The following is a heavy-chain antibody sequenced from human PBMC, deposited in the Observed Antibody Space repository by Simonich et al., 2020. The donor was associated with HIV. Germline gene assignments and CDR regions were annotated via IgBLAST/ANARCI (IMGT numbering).Heavy chain of an antibody. CDR3: ARESPVRDGYNYYYFHYYMDV. J-gene: IGHJ6*03. D-gene: IGHD1-1*01. CDR1: GGSFSGYH. CDR2: INDSGST. V-gene: IGHV4-34*01. Sequence: QVQLQQWGAGLLKPSETLSLTCAVYGGSFSGYHWSWIRQPPGKGLEWIGEINDSGSTNYTPSLKSRVTISVDTSKNQCSLKLTSVTAADTALYYCARESPVRDGYNYYYFHYYMDVWGKGTTVTVSS.